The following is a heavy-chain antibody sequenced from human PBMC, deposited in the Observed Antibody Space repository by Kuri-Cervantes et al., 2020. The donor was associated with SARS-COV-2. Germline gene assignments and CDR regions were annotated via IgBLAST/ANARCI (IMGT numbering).Heavy chain of an antibody. J-gene: IGHJ4*02. Sequence: GESLKISCAASGFTFSSYAMSWVRQAPGKGLEWVSAISGSGGSTYYADSVKGRFTISRDNSKNTLYLQMSSLTVEDTAVYYCAKYMIVFIITAIDSWGQGALVTVSS. CDR3: AKYMIVFIITAIDS. CDR2: ISGSGGST. D-gene: IGHD3-22*01. V-gene: IGHV3-23*01. CDR1: GFTFSSYA.